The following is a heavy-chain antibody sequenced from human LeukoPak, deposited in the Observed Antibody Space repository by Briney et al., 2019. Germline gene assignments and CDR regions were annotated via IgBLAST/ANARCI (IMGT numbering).Heavy chain of an antibody. Sequence: ASVKVSXKASGYTFTGYYMHWVRQAPGQGLEWMGRINPNSGGTNYAQKFQGRVTMTRDTSISTAYMELSRLRSDDTAEYYCARSQWLILFDYWGQGTLVTVSS. CDR3: ARSQWLILFDY. D-gene: IGHD6-19*01. CDR2: INPNSGGT. V-gene: IGHV1-2*06. J-gene: IGHJ4*02. CDR1: GYTFTGYY.